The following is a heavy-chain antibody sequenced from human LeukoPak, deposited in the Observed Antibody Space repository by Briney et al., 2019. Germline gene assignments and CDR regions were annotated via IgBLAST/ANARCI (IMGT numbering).Heavy chain of an antibody. J-gene: IGHJ5*02. Sequence: SVKVSCKASGGSFGTHVITWVRQAPGQGLEWMGRIIPILGVSNFAQKFQGRVAISADKSTNTAHMELSRLESGDTAVYYCASGNDYYGSGSPNWFDPWGQGTLVTVSS. D-gene: IGHD3-10*01. CDR2: IIPILGVS. CDR3: ASGNDYYGSGSPNWFDP. CDR1: GGSFGTHV. V-gene: IGHV1-69*04.